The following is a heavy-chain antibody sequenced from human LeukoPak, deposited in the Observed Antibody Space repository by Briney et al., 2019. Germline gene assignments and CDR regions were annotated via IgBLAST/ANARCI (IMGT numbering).Heavy chain of an antibody. CDR2: ISGGSNLI. D-gene: IGHD2/OR15-2a*01. V-gene: IGHV3-21*01. CDR3: AREGQEYLATFDV. Sequence: GGSLRLSCAASGFPFSAYSMNWVRQVPGKGLEWVSFISGGSNLIHYADSVKGRFTISRDNAKNSLFLQMDSLRVEDTAVYYCAREGQEYLATFDVWGQGTVASVSS. CDR1: GFPFSAYS. J-gene: IGHJ3*01.